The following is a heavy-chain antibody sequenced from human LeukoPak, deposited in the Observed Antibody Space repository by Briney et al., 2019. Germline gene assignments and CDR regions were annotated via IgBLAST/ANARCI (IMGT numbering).Heavy chain of an antibody. CDR2: VNPNSGNT. Sequence: ASVKVSCKTSGYTFTSYGISWVRQAPGQGLEWMGWVNPNSGNTGYAQKFQGRVTITRNTSISTAYMELSSLRSEDTAVYYCARAPQGAPAGFDYWGQGTLVTVSS. D-gene: IGHD1-26*01. CDR3: ARAPQGAPAGFDY. J-gene: IGHJ4*02. V-gene: IGHV1-8*03. CDR1: GYTFTSYG.